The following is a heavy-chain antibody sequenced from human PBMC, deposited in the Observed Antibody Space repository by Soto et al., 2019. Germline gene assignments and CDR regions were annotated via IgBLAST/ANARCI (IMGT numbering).Heavy chain of an antibody. Sequence: SETLSLTCTVSGGSISSYYWSWIRQPPGKGLEWIGYIYYSGSTNYNPSLKSRVTISVDTSKNQFSLKLSSVTAADTAVYYCSRGEESVAKPSGYWGQGTLVTV. CDR2: IYYSGST. J-gene: IGHJ4*02. CDR1: GGSISSYY. CDR3: SRGEESVAKPSGY. D-gene: IGHD2-15*01. V-gene: IGHV4-59*01.